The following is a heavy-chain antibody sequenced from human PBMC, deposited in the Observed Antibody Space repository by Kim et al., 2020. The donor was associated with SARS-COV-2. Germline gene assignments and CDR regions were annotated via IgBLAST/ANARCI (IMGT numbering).Heavy chain of an antibody. Sequence: GGSLRLSCSASGFTFSSYAMHWVRQAPGKGLEYVSAISSNGGSTYYADSVKGRFTISRDNSKNTLYLQMSSLRAEDTAVYYCVKDLIGGYYDILTGYHAGLDYWGQGTLVTVSS. V-gene: IGHV3-64D*06. D-gene: IGHD3-9*01. CDR1: GFTFSSYA. CDR3: VKDLIGGYYDILTGYHAGLDY. CDR2: ISSNGGST. J-gene: IGHJ4*02.